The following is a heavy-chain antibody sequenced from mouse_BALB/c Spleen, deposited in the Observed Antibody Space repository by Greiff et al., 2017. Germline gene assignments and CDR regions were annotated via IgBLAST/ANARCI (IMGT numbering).Heavy chain of an antibody. Sequence: VQLQQPGAELVKPGASVKLSCKASGYTFTSYYMYWVKQRPGQGLEWIGGINPSNGGTNFNEKFKSKATLTVDKSSSTAYMQLSSLTSEDSAVYYCTREYGNYGWFAYWGQGTLVTVSA. CDR1: GYTFTSYY. CDR2: INPSNGGT. V-gene: IGHV1S81*02. CDR3: TREYGNYGWFAY. J-gene: IGHJ3*01. D-gene: IGHD2-10*02.